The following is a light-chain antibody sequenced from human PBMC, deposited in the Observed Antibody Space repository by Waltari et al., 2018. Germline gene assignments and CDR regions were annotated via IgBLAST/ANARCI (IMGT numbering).Light chain of an antibody. CDR1: QSISSF. CDR2: GAS. J-gene: IGKJ4*01. Sequence: DIQMTQSPSSLSASVGDSVTMTCRASQSISSFLNWYQQKPGKAPTLLIHGASNLWTGVPSRFSGSQSGADFTLTIRSLQPEDVATYFCQQNYYRVTFGGGTKVEIK. V-gene: IGKV1-39*01. CDR3: QQNYYRVT.